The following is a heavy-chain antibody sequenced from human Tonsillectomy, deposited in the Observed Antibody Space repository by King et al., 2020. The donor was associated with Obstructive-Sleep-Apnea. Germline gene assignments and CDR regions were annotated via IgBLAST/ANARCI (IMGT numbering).Heavy chain of an antibody. CDR3: ARDEQYWRFGALYYYGMDV. CDR1: GFSFSSYA. Sequence: VQLVESGGGVVQPGRSLRLSCAASGFSFSSYAMHWVRQAPGKGLEWVAVISYDESSKDYADSVKGRFTISRDTSKSTLYLQMNSLRAEDTAVYYCARDEQYWRFGALYYYGMDVWGQGTTVTVSS. V-gene: IGHV3-30*04. D-gene: IGHD3-10*01. CDR2: ISYDESSK. J-gene: IGHJ6*02.